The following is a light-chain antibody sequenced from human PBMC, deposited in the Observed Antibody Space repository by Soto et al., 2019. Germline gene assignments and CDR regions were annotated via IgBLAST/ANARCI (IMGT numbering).Light chain of an antibody. Sequence: DIQMTQSPSTLSASVGDRVTITCRASQSISRWLAWYQQKPGKAPKLLIYDVSNLESGVPSRFSGSGSGTEFTLTISGLQPDESATYYCQQYNTFWTFGQGTKVDIK. J-gene: IGKJ1*01. CDR3: QQYNTFWT. CDR1: QSISRW. V-gene: IGKV1-5*01. CDR2: DVS.